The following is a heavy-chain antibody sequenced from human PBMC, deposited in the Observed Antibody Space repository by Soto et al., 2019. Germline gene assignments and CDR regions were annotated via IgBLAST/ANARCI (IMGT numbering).Heavy chain of an antibody. CDR3: ARGTKVAPADY. V-gene: IGHV1-69*06. Sequence: QVQLVQSGAEVKKPGSSVKVSCKASGGTFSSYAISWVRQAPGQGLEWMGGIIPIFGTANYAQKFQGRVTITADKSTRTAYIDLSSLRSEDTAVYYGARGTKVAPADYWGQGTLVTVSS. CDR2: IIPIFGTA. CDR1: GGTFSSYA. J-gene: IGHJ4*02.